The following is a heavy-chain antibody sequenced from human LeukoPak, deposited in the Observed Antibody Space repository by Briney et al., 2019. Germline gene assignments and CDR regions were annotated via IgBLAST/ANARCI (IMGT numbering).Heavy chain of an antibody. V-gene: IGHV1-2*02. CDR1: GYTFIEYF. D-gene: IGHD1-7*01. CDR2: INPNSGVT. J-gene: IGHJ3*02. Sequence: ASVKVSCKASGYTFIEYFIHGMRQTPGQGHEWLGWINPNSGVTRYAQKFQDRVTMTRDTAAYMELSSLKSDDTAVYYCARAVSGTLGGAFDIWGQGTAVTVSS. CDR3: ARAVSGTLGGAFDI.